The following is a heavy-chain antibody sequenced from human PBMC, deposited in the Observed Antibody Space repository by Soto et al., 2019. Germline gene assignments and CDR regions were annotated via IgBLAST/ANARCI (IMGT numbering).Heavy chain of an antibody. V-gene: IGHV1-58*01. Sequence: SVKVSCKASGFTFTSSAVQWVRQARGQRLEWIGWIVVGSGNTNYAQKFQERVTITRDMSTSTAYMELSSLRSEDTAVYYCAADGIVGATTTFDYWGQGTLVTVSS. CDR3: AADGIVGATTTFDY. CDR1: GFTFTSSA. J-gene: IGHJ4*02. CDR2: IVVGSGNT. D-gene: IGHD1-26*01.